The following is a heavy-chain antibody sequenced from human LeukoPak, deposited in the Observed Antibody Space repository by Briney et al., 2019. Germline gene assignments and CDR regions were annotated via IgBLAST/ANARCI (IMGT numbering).Heavy chain of an antibody. CDR2: IIPILGIA. CDR1: GGTFSSYA. CDR3: ARGLMAVAGTHSS. J-gene: IGHJ5*02. V-gene: IGHV1-69*04. Sequence: SVKVSCKASGGTFSSYAISWVRQAPGQGLEWMGRIIPILGIANYAQKFQGRVTITADKSTSTAYMELSSLRSEDTAVYYCARGLMAVAGTHSSWGQGTLVTVSS. D-gene: IGHD6-19*01.